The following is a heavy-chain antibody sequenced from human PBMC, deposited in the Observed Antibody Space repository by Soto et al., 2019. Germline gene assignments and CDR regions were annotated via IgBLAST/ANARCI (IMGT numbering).Heavy chain of an antibody. CDR2: IDHSGRT. J-gene: IGHJ6*02. CDR3: ARARFDSWSHIYYGLDV. Sequence: QVQLQQWGAGLLKPSETLSLTCSVYGASFSGYSWTWLRQSPGKGLEWIGDIDHSGRTDYNPALKSLVTMSVDTSKNQFSLRVSSVTAADTAVYYCARARFDSWSHIYYGLDVWGQGTTVTVSS. CDR1: GASFSGYS. V-gene: IGHV4-34*01. D-gene: IGHD3-3*01.